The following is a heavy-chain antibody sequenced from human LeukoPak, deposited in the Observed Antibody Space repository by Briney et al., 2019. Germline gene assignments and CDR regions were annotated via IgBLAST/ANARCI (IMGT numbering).Heavy chain of an antibody. CDR1: GYSFSSYW. V-gene: IGHV5-51*01. CDR2: IYPGDSDA. J-gene: IGHJ5*02. CDR3: ARQASDCSGGSCYSGWFDL. D-gene: IGHD2-15*01. Sequence: GESLKISCKGSGYSFSSYWIGWVRQMPGKGLEWMGIIYPGDSDATYSPSFQGQVTISADKSISTAYLQWSSLKASDTAMYYCARQASDCSGGSCYSGWFDLWGQGTLVTVSS.